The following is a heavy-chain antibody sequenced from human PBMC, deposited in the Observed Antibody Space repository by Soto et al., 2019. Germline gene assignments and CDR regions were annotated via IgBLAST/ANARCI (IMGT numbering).Heavy chain of an antibody. J-gene: IGHJ6*02. CDR1: VFSFSSYS. CDR2: ISSSSTYI. V-gene: IGHV3-21*01. D-gene: IGHD4-4*01. CDR3: ARDPSNPTYYHGMDV. Sequence: HWWSLRLSCSASVFSFSSYSMNWVRQAPWKGLEWVSSISSSSTYIDYADSVKGRFTISRDNAKNSLYLQMNSLRAEDTAVYYCARDPSNPTYYHGMDVWGQGTTVTVSS.